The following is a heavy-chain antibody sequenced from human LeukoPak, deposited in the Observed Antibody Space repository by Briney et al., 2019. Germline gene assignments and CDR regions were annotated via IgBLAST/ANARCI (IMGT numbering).Heavy chain of an antibody. CDR1: GFTFGTSA. CDR2: ISSSSSYI. D-gene: IGHD3-3*01. J-gene: IGHJ4*02. Sequence: PGGSLRLSCAASGFTFGTSAMNWVRQAPGKGLEWVSSISSSSSYIYYADSVKGRFTISRDNAKNSLYLQMNSLRAEDTAVYYCARVERIFWSGYSPVDYWGQGTLVTVSS. CDR3: ARVERIFWSGYSPVDY. V-gene: IGHV3-21*01.